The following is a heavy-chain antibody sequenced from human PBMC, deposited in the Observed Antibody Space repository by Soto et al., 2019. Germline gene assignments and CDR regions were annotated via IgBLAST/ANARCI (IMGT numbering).Heavy chain of an antibody. CDR1: GFTFSSYG. Sequence: PGGSLRLSCAASGFTFSSYGMHWVRQAPGKGLEWVAVIWYDRSNKYYADSVKGRFTISRDNSKNTLYLQMNSLRAEDTAVYYCARGSGSGWTSDYYGMDVWGQGTTVTVSS. V-gene: IGHV3-33*01. J-gene: IGHJ6*02. CDR2: IWYDRSNK. CDR3: ARGSGSGWTSDYYGMDV. D-gene: IGHD6-19*01.